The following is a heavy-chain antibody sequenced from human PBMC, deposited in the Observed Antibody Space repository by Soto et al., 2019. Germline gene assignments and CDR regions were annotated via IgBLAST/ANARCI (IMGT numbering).Heavy chain of an antibody. CDR1: GFTFSSYC. V-gene: IGHV3-7*03. CDR3: ARVMGYDSSGPWY. J-gene: IGHJ4*02. CDR2: IKQDGSEK. Sequence: GGSLRLSCAASGFTFSSYCMSWVRQAPGKGLEWVANIKQDGSEKYYVDSVKGRFTISRDNAKNSLYLQMNSLRAEDTAVYYCARVMGYDSSGPWYWGQGTLVTVYS. D-gene: IGHD3-22*01.